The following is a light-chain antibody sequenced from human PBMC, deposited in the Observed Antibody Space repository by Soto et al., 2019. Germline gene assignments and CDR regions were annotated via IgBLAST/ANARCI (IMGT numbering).Light chain of an antibody. J-gene: IGLJ2*01. V-gene: IGLV1-44*01. CDR3: AAWDGSLTGVV. CDR1: TSNIGSNT. CDR2: RDN. Sequence: QAVLTQPPSASGTPGQRVTISCSGSTSNIGSNTVTWYQQLPGTALKLLIYRDNQRPSGVPDRFSGSKSGTSASLAISGLQSEDEADYYCAAWDGSLTGVVFGGGTKVTVL.